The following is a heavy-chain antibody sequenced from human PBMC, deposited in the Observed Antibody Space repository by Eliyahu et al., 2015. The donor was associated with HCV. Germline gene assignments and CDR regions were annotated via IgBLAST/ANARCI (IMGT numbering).Heavy chain of an antibody. CDR3: ARESALQDSSGYYHEVGNY. J-gene: IGHJ4*02. Sequence: EVQLVESGGGLVKPXGSLRLSCAASGFTFSSXSLXWVRQAPGKGLEWVSFISSSSSYIYYADAVKGRFTISRNNAKNSLYLQMNSLRVEDTAVYYCARESALQDSSGYYHEVGNYWGQGTLVTVSS. CDR2: ISSSSSYI. CDR1: GFTFSSXS. V-gene: IGHV3-21*01. D-gene: IGHD3-22*01.